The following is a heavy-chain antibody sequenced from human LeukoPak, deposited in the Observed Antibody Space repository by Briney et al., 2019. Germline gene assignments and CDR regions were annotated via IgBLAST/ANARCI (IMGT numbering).Heavy chain of an antibody. CDR3: AKAGDIVVVVAATDY. D-gene: IGHD2-15*01. CDR2: ISGSGGST. CDR1: GFTFSSYA. Sequence: GGSLRLSCAAPGFTFSSYAMSWVRQAPGKGLEWVSAISGSGGSTYYADSVKGRFTISRDNSKNTLYLQMNSLRAEDTAVYYCAKAGDIVVVVAATDYWGQGTLVTVSS. J-gene: IGHJ4*02. V-gene: IGHV3-23*01.